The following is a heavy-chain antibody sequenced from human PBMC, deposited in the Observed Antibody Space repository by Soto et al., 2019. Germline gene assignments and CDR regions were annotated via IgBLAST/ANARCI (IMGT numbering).Heavy chain of an antibody. J-gene: IGHJ4*02. D-gene: IGHD4-17*01. CDR2: IDPSNSYT. V-gene: IGHV5-10-1*01. CDR3: ARNTGLGPITFDY. CDR1: GYTFTTYW. Sequence: GESLKISCKGSGYTFTTYWITWVRQMPGKGLEWMGRIDPSNSYTNYNPSFQGHVTPSADMSISTAYLQWSGLKASETAIYYCARNTGLGPITFDYWGQGNLVTVSS.